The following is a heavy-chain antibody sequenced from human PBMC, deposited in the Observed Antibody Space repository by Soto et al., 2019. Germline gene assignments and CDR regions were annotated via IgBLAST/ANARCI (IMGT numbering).Heavy chain of an antibody. V-gene: IGHV4-34*01. CDR1: GGSFSGYY. CDR2: ISRGGTT. D-gene: IGHD3-22*01. J-gene: IGHJ3*02. CDR3: ARGPYYFDSSAYYYALGFDI. Sequence: QVQLQQWGAGLLKPSETLSLTCGVYGGSFSGYYWSWIRQPPGKGLEWIGEISRGGTTNYKPSLKRRFTISVDTSKNQLSLRLSSVTAADTAVYYCARGPYYFDSSAYYYALGFDIWGQGTLVTVAS.